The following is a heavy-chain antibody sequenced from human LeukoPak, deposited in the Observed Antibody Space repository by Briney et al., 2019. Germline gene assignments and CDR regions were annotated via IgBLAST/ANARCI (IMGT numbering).Heavy chain of an antibody. J-gene: IGHJ5*02. CDR2: ISYDGSNK. CDR3: AKDGWFDP. CDR1: GFTFSSYG. Sequence: GGSLRLSCAASGFTFSSYGMHWVRQAPGKGLEWVAVISYDGSNKYYADSVKGRFTISRDNSKNTLYLQMNSLRAEDTAVYYCAKDGWFDPWGQGTLVTVSS. V-gene: IGHV3-30*18.